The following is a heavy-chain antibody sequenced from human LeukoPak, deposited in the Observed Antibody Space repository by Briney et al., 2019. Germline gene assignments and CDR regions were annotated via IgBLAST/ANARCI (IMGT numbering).Heavy chain of an antibody. CDR2: INPNSGGT. J-gene: IGHJ5*02. V-gene: IGHV1-2*02. CDR3: ARVEGIAAPTSPPYDP. CDR1: GYTFTGYY. D-gene: IGHD6-13*01. Sequence: GASVKVSCKASGYTFTGYYMHWVRQAPGQGLEWMGWINPNSGGTNYAQKFQGRVTMTRDTSISTAYMELSRLRSDDTAVYYCARVEGIAAPTSPPYDPWGQGTLVTVSS.